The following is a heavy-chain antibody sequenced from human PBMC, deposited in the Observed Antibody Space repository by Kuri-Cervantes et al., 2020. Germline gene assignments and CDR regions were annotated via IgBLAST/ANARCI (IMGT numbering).Heavy chain of an antibody. CDR2: ISWNSGSI. D-gene: IGHD3-10*01. Sequence: SLKISCAASGFSFDDYGMHWVRQAPGKGLEWVSGISWNSGSIGYADSVKGRFTISRDNAKNSLYLQMNSLRAEDTAVYYCARGFEYLPHFYGMDVWGQGTTVTVSS. CDR3: ARGFEYLPHFYGMDV. CDR1: GFSFDDYG. V-gene: IGHV3-9*01. J-gene: IGHJ6*02.